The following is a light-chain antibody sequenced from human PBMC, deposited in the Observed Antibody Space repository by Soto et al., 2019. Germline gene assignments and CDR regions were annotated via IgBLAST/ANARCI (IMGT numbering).Light chain of an antibody. V-gene: IGKV3-11*01. CDR1: QSVSSY. CDR3: QHRGKWPRT. CDR2: GAS. Sequence: EIVLTQSPATLSLSPGERATLSCRASQSVSSYLAWYQQKPGQAPRLLIYGASNRATDIPARCSGSGSGTDFTLIISSLEPEDFAVYYCQHRGKWPRTFGQGTKLEI. J-gene: IGKJ2*01.